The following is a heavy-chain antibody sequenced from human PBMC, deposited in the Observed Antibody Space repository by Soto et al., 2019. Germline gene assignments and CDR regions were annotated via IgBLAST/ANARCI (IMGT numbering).Heavy chain of an antibody. J-gene: IGHJ6*02. D-gene: IGHD5-18*01. CDR1: GFTFSSYA. Sequence: EVQLVESGGGLVQPGGSLRLSCAASGFTFSSYAMHWVRQAPGKGLEYVSAISSNGGSIYYANSVKGRFTISRDNSKNTLYLQMGSLRAEDMAVYYCAREDVDTAMARSPHYYYYGMDVWGQGTTVTVSS. CDR3: AREDVDTAMARSPHYYYYGMDV. V-gene: IGHV3-64*01. CDR2: ISSNGGSI.